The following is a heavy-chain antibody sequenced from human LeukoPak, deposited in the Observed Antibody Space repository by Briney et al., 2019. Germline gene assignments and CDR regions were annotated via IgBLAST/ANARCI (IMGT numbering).Heavy chain of an antibody. CDR3: AKGRVVAGTKSLTYNWFDP. CDR1: GYTFTAYY. Sequence: ASVTVSFTGSGYTFTAYYIHWVRQARGQGVEWMGWINPNSGGPKYAQKFQGRVTMTRDTSMSTAHMGLSRLRSDDTAVYYCAKGRVVAGTKSLTYNWFDPWGQGTLVTVSS. V-gene: IGHV1-2*02. J-gene: IGHJ5*02. CDR2: INPNSGGP. D-gene: IGHD6-19*01.